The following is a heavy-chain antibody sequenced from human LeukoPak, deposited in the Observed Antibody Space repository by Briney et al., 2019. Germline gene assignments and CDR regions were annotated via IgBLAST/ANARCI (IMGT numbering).Heavy chain of an antibody. CDR1: GGTFSNYA. CDR3: ATIDGHYDSSGY. CDR2: FDPEDGET. J-gene: IGHJ4*02. D-gene: IGHD3-22*01. Sequence: ASVKVSCKASGGTFSNYAINWVRQAPGKGLEWMGGFDPEDGETIYAQKFQGGVTMTEDTSTDTAYMELSSLRSEDTAVYYCATIDGHYDSSGYWGQGTLVIVSS. V-gene: IGHV1-24*01.